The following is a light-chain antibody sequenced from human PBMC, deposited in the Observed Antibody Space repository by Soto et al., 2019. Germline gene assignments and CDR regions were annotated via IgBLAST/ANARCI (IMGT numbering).Light chain of an antibody. CDR3: QQRSNWPLIT. CDR2: DAS. J-gene: IGKJ5*01. V-gene: IGKV3-11*01. Sequence: IVLTHSPATLSLSPGERATLSFRASQSVSSYLAWYQQKPGQAPRLLIYDASNRATGIPARFSGSGSGTDFTLTISSLEPEDFAVYYCQQRSNWPLITFGQGTRLEIK. CDR1: QSVSSY.